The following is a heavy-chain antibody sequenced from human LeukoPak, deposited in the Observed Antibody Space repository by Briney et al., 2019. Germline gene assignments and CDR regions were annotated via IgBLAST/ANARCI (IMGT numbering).Heavy chain of an antibody. D-gene: IGHD3-10*01. CDR1: GYSFSDYY. CDR3: ARVRGNSCDY. CDR2: IRGDTGDT. J-gene: IGHJ4*02. V-gene: IGHV1-2*02. Sequence: ASVTVSCTPSGYSFSDYYMHWVRQAPGQGLEWMGWIRGDTGDTDSPQKFQGRVTMTRDTSTNTAYMELSRLRYDDTAMYFCARVRGNSCDYWGQGTLVTVSS.